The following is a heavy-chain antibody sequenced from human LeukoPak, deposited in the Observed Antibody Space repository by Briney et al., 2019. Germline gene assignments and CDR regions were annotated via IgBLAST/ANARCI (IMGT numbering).Heavy chain of an antibody. V-gene: IGHV3-20*04. J-gene: IGHJ4*02. CDR3: ARDLVTTYYFDY. CDR2: INWNGGST. D-gene: IGHD4-11*01. CDR1: GFTFDDYG. Sequence: GGSLRLSCAASGFTFDDYGMSWVRQPPGRWLEWVSGINWNGGSTGYADSVKGRFTISRDNAKNSLYLQMNSLRAEDTALYYCARDLVTTYYFDYWGQGTLVTVSS.